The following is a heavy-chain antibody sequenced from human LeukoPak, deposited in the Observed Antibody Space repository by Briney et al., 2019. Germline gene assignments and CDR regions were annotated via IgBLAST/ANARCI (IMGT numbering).Heavy chain of an antibody. CDR2: INPDTGNT. Sequence: ASVKVSCKASGYTFTNYDINWVRQATGQGLEWLGWINPDTGNTGSAQKFQGRVTMTRNTSISTAYMELSSLRSDDTAVYYCARSPDRYYDILTGYYNIWFDPWGQGTLVTVSS. V-gene: IGHV1-8*01. CDR1: GYTFTNYD. J-gene: IGHJ5*02. CDR3: ARSPDRYYDILTGYYNIWFDP. D-gene: IGHD3-9*01.